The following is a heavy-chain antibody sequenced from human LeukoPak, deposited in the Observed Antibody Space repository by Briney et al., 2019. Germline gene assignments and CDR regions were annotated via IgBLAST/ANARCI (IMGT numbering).Heavy chain of an antibody. Sequence: SQTLSLTCTVSGGSISSGGYYWSWIRQPPGKGLEWIGYIYHSGSTYYNPSLKSRVTISVDRSKNQFSLKLSSVTAADTAVYYCARDSDRRDYPFDYWGQGTLVTVSS. CDR1: GGSISSGGYY. D-gene: IGHD3-10*01. V-gene: IGHV4-30-2*01. J-gene: IGHJ4*02. CDR3: ARDSDRRDYPFDY. CDR2: IYHSGST.